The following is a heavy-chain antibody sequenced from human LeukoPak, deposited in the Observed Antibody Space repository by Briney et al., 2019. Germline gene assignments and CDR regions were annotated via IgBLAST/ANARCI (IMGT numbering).Heavy chain of an antibody. CDR2: INPNSGGT. CDR1: GYTFTGYY. CDR3: ARAYSSSWYYFDY. Sequence: ASVTVSCKASGYTFTGYYMHWVRQAPGQGLEWMGWINPNSGGTNYAQKFQGRVTMTRDTSISTAYMELSRLRSDDTAVYYCARAYSSSWYYFDYWGQGTLVTVSS. J-gene: IGHJ4*02. V-gene: IGHV1-2*02. D-gene: IGHD6-13*01.